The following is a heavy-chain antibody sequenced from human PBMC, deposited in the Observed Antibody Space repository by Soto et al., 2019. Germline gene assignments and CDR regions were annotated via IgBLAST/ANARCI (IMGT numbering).Heavy chain of an antibody. V-gene: IGHV1-69*08. CDR3: ARETRTGHAWYFDL. J-gene: IGHJ2*01. CDR2: IIPILGIA. Sequence: QVQLVQSGAEVKKPGSSVKVSCKASEGTFSSYTISWVRQAPGQGLEWMGRIIPILGIANYAQKFQGRVTITADKSTSTAYMELSSLRSEDTAVYYCARETRTGHAWYFDLWGRGTLVTVSS. CDR1: EGTFSSYT. D-gene: IGHD1-1*01.